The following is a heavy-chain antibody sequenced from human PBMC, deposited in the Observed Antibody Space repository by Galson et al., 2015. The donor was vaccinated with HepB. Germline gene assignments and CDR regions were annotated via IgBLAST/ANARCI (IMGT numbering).Heavy chain of an antibody. Sequence: SLRLSCAASGFTVSSNYMSWVRQAPGKGLEWVSVIYSGGSTYYADSVKGRFTISRDNSKNTLYLQMNSLRAEDTAVYYCARVAFSSWCRYFDYWGQGTLVTVSS. CDR3: ARVAFSSWCRYFDY. V-gene: IGHV3-66*02. CDR2: IYSGGST. J-gene: IGHJ4*02. D-gene: IGHD6-13*01. CDR1: GFTVSSNY.